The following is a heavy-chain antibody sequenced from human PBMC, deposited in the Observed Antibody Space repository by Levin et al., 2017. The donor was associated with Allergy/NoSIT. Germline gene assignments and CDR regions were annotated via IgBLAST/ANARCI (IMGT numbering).Heavy chain of an antibody. J-gene: IGHJ6*02. Sequence: SETLSLTCTVSGGSISSGGYYWSWIRQHPGKGLEWIGYIYYSGSTYYNPSLKSRVTISVDTSKNQFSLKLSSVTAADTAVYYCARDSRQLVTRKNYYYGMDGWGQGTTVTVSS. V-gene: IGHV4-31*03. CDR1: GGSISSGGYY. CDR2: IYYSGST. D-gene: IGHD6-13*01. CDR3: ARDSRQLVTRKNYYYGMDG.